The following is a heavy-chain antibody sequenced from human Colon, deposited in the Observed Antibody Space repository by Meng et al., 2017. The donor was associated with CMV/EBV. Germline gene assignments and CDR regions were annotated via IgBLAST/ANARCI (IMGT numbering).Heavy chain of an antibody. CDR1: GYTFTAYY. D-gene: IGHD3-10*01. CDR2: INPNSGAT. CDR3: ARCPMVRGGCAFDP. Sequence: SGYTFTAYYMHWVRQPPGQGLEWMGRINPNSGATNSAQKFQGRVTMTRDTSISTAYMKLSSLRSDDTAVYYCARCPMVRGGCAFDPWGQGTLVTVSS. J-gene: IGHJ5*02. V-gene: IGHV1-2*06.